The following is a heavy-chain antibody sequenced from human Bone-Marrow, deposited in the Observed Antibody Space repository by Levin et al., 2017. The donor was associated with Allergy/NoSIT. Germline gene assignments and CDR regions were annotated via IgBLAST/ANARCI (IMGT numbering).Heavy chain of an antibody. CDR2: IYPGDSET. D-gene: IGHD2-2*01. CDR3: ARSKGYCSSSNCALFDY. Sequence: PGGSLRLSCKASGYSLTNYWIGWVRQMPGKGLEWMGIIYPGDSETRSSPSFQGQVTISVDKSISTAYLQWSRLKASDTAIYYCARSKGYCSSSNCALFDYWGQGTLVTVSS. CDR1: GYSLTNYW. J-gene: IGHJ4*02. V-gene: IGHV5-51*01.